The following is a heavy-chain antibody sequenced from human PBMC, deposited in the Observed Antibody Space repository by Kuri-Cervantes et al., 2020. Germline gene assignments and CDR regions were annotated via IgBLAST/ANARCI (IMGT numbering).Heavy chain of an antibody. CDR3: AKPPSL. Sequence: GESLKISCAASGFTFSNAWMSWVRQAPGKGLEWVGRIKSKTDGGTTDYAAPVKGRFTISRDDSKNTLYLQMNSLRAEDTAVYYCAKPPSLWGQGTLVTVSS. J-gene: IGHJ4*02. CDR1: GFTFSNAW. CDR2: IKSKTDGGTT. V-gene: IGHV3-15*01.